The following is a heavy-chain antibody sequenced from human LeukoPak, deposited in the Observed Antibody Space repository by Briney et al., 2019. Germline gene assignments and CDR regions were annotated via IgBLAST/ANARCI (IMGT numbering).Heavy chain of an antibody. J-gene: IGHJ4*02. CDR3: ARRDCSGGSCPGAYFDY. CDR1: GGSISSSNW. D-gene: IGHD2-15*01. CDR2: IYHSGST. V-gene: IGHV4-4*02. Sequence: PSETLSLTCAVSGGSISSSNWWSWVRQPPGKGLEWIGEIYHSGSTNYNPSLKSRVTISVDKSKNQFSLKLSSVTAADTAVYYCARRDCSGGSCPGAYFDYWGQGTLVTASS.